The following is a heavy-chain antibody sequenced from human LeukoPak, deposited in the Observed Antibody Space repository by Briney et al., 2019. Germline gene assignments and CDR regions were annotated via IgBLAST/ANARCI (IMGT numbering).Heavy chain of an antibody. V-gene: IGHV1-18*01. D-gene: IGHD1-1*01. CDR1: GYTFTSYG. CDR3: AREVPSTERHFDY. CDR2: ISAYNGNT. Sequence: GASVTVSCKASGYTFTSYGISWVRQAPGQGREGMGWISAYNGNTKYAQKLQGRVTMTTDTSTSTAYMEPRSMRSDDTAVYYCAREVPSTERHFDYWGQGTLVTVSS. J-gene: IGHJ4*02.